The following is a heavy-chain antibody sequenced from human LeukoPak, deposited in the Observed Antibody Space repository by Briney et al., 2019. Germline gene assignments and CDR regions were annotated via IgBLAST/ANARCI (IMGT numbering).Heavy chain of an antibody. Sequence: SETLSLTCAVYGGSFSGYYWSWIRQPPGKGLEWIGSIYYSGSTYYNPSLKSRVTISVDTSKNQFSLKLSSVTAADTAVYYCARSIAAAGRRFDPWGQGTLVTVSS. CDR2: IYYSGST. J-gene: IGHJ5*02. CDR3: ARSIAAAGRRFDP. D-gene: IGHD6-13*01. CDR1: GGSFSGYY. V-gene: IGHV4-34*01.